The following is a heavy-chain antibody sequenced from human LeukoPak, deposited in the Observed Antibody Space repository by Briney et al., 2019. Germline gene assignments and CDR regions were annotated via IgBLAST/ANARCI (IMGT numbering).Heavy chain of an antibody. CDR1: GFPFSSYA. CDR3: AKVSGAYSSSWGHFDY. Sequence: PGGSLRLSCAASGFPFSSYALSWIRQAPGKGLEWVSAISGSGGSTYYADSVKGRFTISRDNSKNTLYLQMNSLRAEDTAVYYCAKVSGAYSSSWGHFDYWGQGTLVTVSS. V-gene: IGHV3-23*01. CDR2: ISGSGGST. D-gene: IGHD6-13*01. J-gene: IGHJ4*02.